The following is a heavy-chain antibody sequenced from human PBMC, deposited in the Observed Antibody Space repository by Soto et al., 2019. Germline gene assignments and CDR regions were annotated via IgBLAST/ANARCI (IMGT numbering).Heavy chain of an antibody. CDR3: ARDGREASGMDV. Sequence: QVQLQESGPGLVRPSETLSLTCTVSGGSISSHYWSWVRQAPGKGLEWIGHIYYRGSTNYNPSRRRRSTISVDASNSQFSLKLISVTTADTAGYYCARDGREASGMDVWGQGTKVTVSS. D-gene: IGHD1-26*01. J-gene: IGHJ6*02. CDR1: GGSISSHY. V-gene: IGHV4-59*11. CDR2: IYYRGST.